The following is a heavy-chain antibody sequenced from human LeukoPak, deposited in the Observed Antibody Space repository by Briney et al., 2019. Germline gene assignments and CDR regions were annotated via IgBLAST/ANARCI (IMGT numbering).Heavy chain of an antibody. J-gene: IGHJ6*02. V-gene: IGHV4-39*07. CDR3: ARDRRSDILTGYYSGPSDHYYYYGMDV. Sequence: SETLSLTCTVSGGSISSSSYYWGWIRQPPGKGLEWIGSIYYSGSTYYNPSLKSRVTISVDTSKNQFSLKLSSVTAADTAVYYCARDRRSDILTGYYSGPSDHYYYYGMDVWGQGTTVTVSS. CDR1: GGSISSSSYY. CDR2: IYYSGST. D-gene: IGHD3-9*01.